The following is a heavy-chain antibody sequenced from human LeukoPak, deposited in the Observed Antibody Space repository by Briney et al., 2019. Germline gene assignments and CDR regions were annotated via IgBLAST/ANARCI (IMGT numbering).Heavy chain of an antibody. CDR3: ARNAGYSGYVWFDP. D-gene: IGHD5-12*01. V-gene: IGHV3-11*04. J-gene: IGHJ5*02. CDR1: GFTVSSNY. CDR2: ISSSGSTI. Sequence: GGSLRLSCAASGFTVSSNYMSWVRQAPGKGLEWVSYISSSGSTIYYADSVKGRFTISRDNAKNSLYLQMNSLRAEDTAVYYCARNAGYSGYVWFDPWGQGTLVTVSS.